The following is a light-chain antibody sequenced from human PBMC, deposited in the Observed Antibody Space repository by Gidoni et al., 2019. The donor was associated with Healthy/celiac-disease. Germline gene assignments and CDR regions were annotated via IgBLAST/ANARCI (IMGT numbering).Light chain of an antibody. J-gene: IGKJ4*01. V-gene: IGKV3-15*01. CDR3: QQYNNWPRLT. CDR1: QSVSSN. CDR2: GAS. Sequence: IVLMPSPATLSVSLGQRATLSCRASQSVSSNLAWYLQQPGQAPRRLICGASTRATGIPARFSGSGSGTEFTLTISSRQSEDFAVYYCQQYNNWPRLTFGGGTKVEIK.